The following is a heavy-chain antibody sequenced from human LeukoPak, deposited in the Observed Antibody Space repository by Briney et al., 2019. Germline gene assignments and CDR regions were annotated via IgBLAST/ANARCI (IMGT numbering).Heavy chain of an antibody. D-gene: IGHD3-16*01. V-gene: IGHV3-21*01. Sequence: GGSLRLSCAASGFTFSSYSMNWVRQAPGKGLEWVSSISSSSSYIYYADSVKGRFTISRDNAKNSLYLQINSLRADDTAVYYCVRDLNWAFDYWGQGALVTVSS. J-gene: IGHJ4*02. CDR3: VRDLNWAFDY. CDR1: GFTFSSYS. CDR2: ISSSSSYI.